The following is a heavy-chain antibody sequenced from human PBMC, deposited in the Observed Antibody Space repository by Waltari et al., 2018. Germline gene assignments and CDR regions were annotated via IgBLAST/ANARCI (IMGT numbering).Heavy chain of an antibody. V-gene: IGHV4-61*09. Sequence: QVQLQESGPGLVKPSQTMSLTCTVSGGSISSGSYYWSWIRQPAGKGLEWIGYIYTSGSTNYNPSLKSRVTISVDTSKNQFSLKLSSVTAADTAVYYCARVAGRDWFDPWGQGTLVTVSS. CDR1: GGSISSGSYY. J-gene: IGHJ5*02. CDR2: IYTSGST. CDR3: ARVAGRDWFDP.